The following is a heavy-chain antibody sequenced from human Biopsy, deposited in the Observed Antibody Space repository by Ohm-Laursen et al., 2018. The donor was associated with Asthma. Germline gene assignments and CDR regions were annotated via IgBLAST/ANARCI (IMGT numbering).Heavy chain of an antibody. D-gene: IGHD3-3*01. Sequence: PVTLSLTCVVYGGSFSGYYWSWIRQPPGKGLEWIGEINHSGSTNYNPSLKSRVTISVDTSKNQFSLKLSSVTAADTAVYYCARSAKTIFGVVMGSYYYGMDVWGQGTTVTVSS. CDR2: INHSGST. CDR3: ARSAKTIFGVVMGSYYYGMDV. V-gene: IGHV4-34*01. J-gene: IGHJ6*02. CDR1: GGSFSGYY.